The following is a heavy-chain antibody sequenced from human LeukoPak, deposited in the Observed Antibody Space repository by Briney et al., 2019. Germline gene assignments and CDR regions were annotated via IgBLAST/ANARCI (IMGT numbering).Heavy chain of an antibody. CDR1: GFTFDDYA. J-gene: IGHJ4*02. CDR2: ISWNSGSI. CDR3: ARDSDSNGY. V-gene: IGHV3-9*01. Sequence: GGSLRLSCAASGFTFDDYAMHWVRQAPGKGLEWVSGISWNSGSIGYADSVKGRFTISRDNAKNSLYLQMNSLRAEDTAVYYCARDSDSNGYWGQGTLVTVSS. D-gene: IGHD6-19*01.